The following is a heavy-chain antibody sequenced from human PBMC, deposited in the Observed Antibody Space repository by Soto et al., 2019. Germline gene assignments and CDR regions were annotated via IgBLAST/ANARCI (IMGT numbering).Heavy chain of an antibody. CDR3: AAPAGGGSYYGMRYYYYGMDV. Sequence: QMQLVQSGPEVKKPGTSVKVSCKASGFTSTSSAVQWVRQARGQRLEWIGWIVVGSGNTNYAQKFQERVTITRDMSTSTAYMELSSLRSEDTAVYYRAAPAGGGSYYGMRYYYYGMDVWGQGTTVTVSS. CDR2: IVVGSGNT. CDR1: GFTSTSSA. V-gene: IGHV1-58*01. J-gene: IGHJ6*02. D-gene: IGHD1-26*01.